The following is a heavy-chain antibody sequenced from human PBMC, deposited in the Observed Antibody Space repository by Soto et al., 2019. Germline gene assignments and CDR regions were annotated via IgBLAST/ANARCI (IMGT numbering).Heavy chain of an antibody. V-gene: IGHV4-31*03. CDR2: IYYSGST. CDR1: GGSISSGGYY. J-gene: IGHJ4*02. Sequence: QVQLQESGPGLVKPSQTLSLTCTVSGGSISSGGYYWSWIRQHPGKGMEWIGYIYYSGSTYYNPSLKGRVNISVDTSKNQFSLKLSSVTAADTAGYYRARTAREGYCDYWGQGTLVTVSS. CDR3: ARTAREGYCDY. D-gene: IGHD1-26*01.